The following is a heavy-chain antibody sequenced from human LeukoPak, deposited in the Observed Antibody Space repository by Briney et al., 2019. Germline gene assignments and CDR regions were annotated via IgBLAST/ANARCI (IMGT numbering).Heavy chain of an antibody. V-gene: IGHV4-39*01. Sequence: SETLSLTCTVSGDSISSSSYYWGWVRQPPGKGLEWIGNIYYSGSIYYNPSLKSRVTISVDTSKNQFSLKLTSVTAADTAVYYCARRARNSDAPDIWGQGTMVTVSS. CDR3: ARRARNSDAPDI. CDR2: IYYSGSI. CDR1: GDSISSSSYY. D-gene: IGHD2-2*01. J-gene: IGHJ3*02.